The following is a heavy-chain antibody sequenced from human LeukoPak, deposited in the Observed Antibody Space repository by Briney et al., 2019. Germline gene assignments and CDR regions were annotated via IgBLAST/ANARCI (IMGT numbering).Heavy chain of an antibody. Sequence: TGGSLRLSCAASGFTFDDYAMHWVRQAPGKGLEWVSGISWNSGSIGYADSVKGRFTISRDNAKNSLYLQMNSLRAEDMALYYCAKGGSHIVVAKGLDYWGQGTLVTVSS. J-gene: IGHJ4*02. CDR2: ISWNSGSI. D-gene: IGHD2-21*01. CDR3: AKGGSHIVVAKGLDY. V-gene: IGHV3-9*03. CDR1: GFTFDDYA.